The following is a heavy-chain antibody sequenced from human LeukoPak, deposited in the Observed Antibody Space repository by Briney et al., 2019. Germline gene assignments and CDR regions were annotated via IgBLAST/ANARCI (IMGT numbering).Heavy chain of an antibody. CDR3: ARGGGSSSWYDY. J-gene: IGHJ4*02. CDR2: VWYDGRNR. Sequence: GGSLRLSCAASGYTFSRHGIHWVRQAPGKGLEWVAVVWYDGRNRDYADSVKGRFTISRDNSKNTLYLQMNSLRAEDTAVYYCARGGGSSSWYDYWGQGTLVTVSS. CDR1: GYTFSRHG. V-gene: IGHV3-33*01. D-gene: IGHD6-13*01.